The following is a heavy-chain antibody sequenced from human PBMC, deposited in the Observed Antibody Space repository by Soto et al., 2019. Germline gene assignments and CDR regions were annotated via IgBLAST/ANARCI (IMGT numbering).Heavy chain of an antibody. CDR2: IIPIFGTA. D-gene: IGHD2-2*01. CDR1: GGTFSSYA. CDR3: ARGLHDPGMPYYGMDV. Sequence: ASVKVSCKASGGTFSSYAISWVRQAPGQGLEWMGGIIPIFGTANYAQKFQGRVTITADESTSTAYMELSSLRSEDTAVYYCARGLHDPGMPYYGMDVWGQGTTVTVSS. V-gene: IGHV1-69*13. J-gene: IGHJ6*02.